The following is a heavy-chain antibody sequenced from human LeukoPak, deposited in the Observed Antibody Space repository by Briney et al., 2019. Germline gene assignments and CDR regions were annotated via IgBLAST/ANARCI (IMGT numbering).Heavy chain of an antibody. Sequence: PGRPLRLSCAASGFTFDDYAMHWIRQAPGKGLEWVSGISWNSGSIGYADSVKGRFTISRDNAKNSLYLQMNSLRAEDTALYYCAKLTAAAGSDYWGQGTLVTVSS. CDR2: ISWNSGSI. CDR3: AKLTAAAGSDY. V-gene: IGHV3-9*01. D-gene: IGHD6-13*01. J-gene: IGHJ4*02. CDR1: GFTFDDYA.